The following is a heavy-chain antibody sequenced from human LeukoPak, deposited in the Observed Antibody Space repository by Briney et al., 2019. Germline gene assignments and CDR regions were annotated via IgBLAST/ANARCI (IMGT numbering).Heavy chain of an antibody. J-gene: IGHJ4*02. CDR3: AKAYRRAMAPPGDY. V-gene: IGHV3-23*01. D-gene: IGHD5-18*01. CDR2: ISGSGGST. Sequence: GSLRLSCAASGFTFSSYAMSWVRQAPGKGLKWVSAISGSGGSTYYADSVKGRFTISRDNSKNTLYLQMNSLRAEDTAVYYCAKAYRRAMAPPGDYWGQGTLVTVSS. CDR1: GFTFSSYA.